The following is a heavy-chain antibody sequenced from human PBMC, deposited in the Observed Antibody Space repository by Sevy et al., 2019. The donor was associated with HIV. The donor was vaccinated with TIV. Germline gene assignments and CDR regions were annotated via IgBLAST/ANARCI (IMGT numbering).Heavy chain of an antibody. V-gene: IGHV3-7*01. J-gene: IGHJ4*02. CDR3: ARDDGNYYFHY. Sequence: GGSLRLSCAASGFTFSKYWMGWVRQAPGKGLEWVANIKQDAGQKYYVDSVKGRFTNTRDNAKISLYLKINGLRAEDTAVYFCARDDGNYYFHYWGQGTLVTVSS. CDR1: GFTFSKYW. CDR2: IKQDAGQK. D-gene: IGHD1-7*01.